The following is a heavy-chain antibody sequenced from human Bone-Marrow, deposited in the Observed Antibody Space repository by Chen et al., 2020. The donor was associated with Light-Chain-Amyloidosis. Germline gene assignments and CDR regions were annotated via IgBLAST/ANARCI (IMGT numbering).Heavy chain of an antibody. J-gene: IGHJ6*02. CDR3: AKDKGGSMGFGMDV. Sequence: EEHLVESGGGLVQPGRSLRLSCEASGFTFDDYAMHWVRQAPGKGLEWVSGISWNSGVKGYVDSVRGRFTISRDGVKNSLYLQMNSLRPEDTALYCCAKDKGGSMGFGMDVWGQGTTVIVSS. D-gene: IGHD3-10*01. CDR1: GFTFDDYA. V-gene: IGHV3-9*01. CDR2: ISWNSGVK.